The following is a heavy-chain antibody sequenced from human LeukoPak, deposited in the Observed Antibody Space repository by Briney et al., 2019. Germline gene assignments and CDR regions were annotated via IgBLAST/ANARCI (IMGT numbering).Heavy chain of an antibody. CDR3: AKDQARDIVVVVAATNFDY. CDR1: GFTFSSYA. CDR2: ISGSGGST. J-gene: IGHJ4*02. V-gene: IGHV3-23*01. D-gene: IGHD2-15*01. Sequence: GGSLRLSCAASGFTFSSYAMSWVRQAPGKGLEWVSAISGSGGSTYYADSVKGRFTISRDNSKNTLYLQMNSLRAEDTAVYYCAKDQARDIVVVVAATNFDYWGQGTLVTVSS.